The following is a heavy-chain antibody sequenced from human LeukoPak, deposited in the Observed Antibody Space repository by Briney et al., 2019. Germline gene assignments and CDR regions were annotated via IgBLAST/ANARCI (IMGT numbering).Heavy chain of an antibody. CDR1: GFSFSSYV. D-gene: IGHD6-6*01. CDR2: IIGSGGST. Sequence: GGSLRLSCAASGFSFSSYVMSWVRQAPGKGLEWVSAIIGSGGSTYYADSVKGRFTISRDNAKNSLYLQINSLRAEDTAVYYCARSSYSSSSSVWGQGTMVTVSS. J-gene: IGHJ3*01. CDR3: ARSSYSSSSSV. V-gene: IGHV3-23*01.